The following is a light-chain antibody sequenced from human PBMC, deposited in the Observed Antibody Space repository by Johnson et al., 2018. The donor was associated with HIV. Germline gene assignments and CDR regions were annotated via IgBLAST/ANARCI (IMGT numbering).Light chain of an antibody. CDR3: GTWDSSLRVGV. Sequence: QSVLTQPPSVSAAPGQKVTISCSGSSSNIGNNYVSWYQQLPGTAPKLLIYDNNKRPSGIPDRFSGSKSGTSATLGITGLQTGDEADYYCGTWDSSLRVGVFGTRTKVTVL. V-gene: IGLV1-51*01. CDR1: SSNIGNNY. CDR2: DNN. J-gene: IGLJ1*01.